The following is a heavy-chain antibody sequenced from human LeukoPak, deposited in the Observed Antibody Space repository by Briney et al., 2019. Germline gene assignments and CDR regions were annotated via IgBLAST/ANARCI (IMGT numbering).Heavy chain of an antibody. CDR1: GYSFTSYW. CDR3: ARRDVVVVAATRQVAFDI. V-gene: IGHV5-51*01. CDR2: IYPGDSDT. Sequence: GESLKISCKGSGYSFTSYWIGWVRQMPGKGLEWMGIIYPGDSDTRYSPSFQGQVTISADKSISTAYLQWSSLKASDTAMYYCARRDVVVVAATRQVAFDIWGQGTMVTVSS. D-gene: IGHD2-15*01. J-gene: IGHJ3*02.